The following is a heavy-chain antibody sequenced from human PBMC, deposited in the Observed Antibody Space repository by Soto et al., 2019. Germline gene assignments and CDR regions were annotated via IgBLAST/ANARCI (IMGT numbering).Heavy chain of an antibody. V-gene: IGHV6-1*01. CDR1: GDSVSSNSAA. CDR2: TYYRAKWYY. J-gene: IGHJ2*01. D-gene: IGHD3-16*01. CDR3: ARGGRYFDL. Sequence: QVQLQQSGPGLVKPSQTLSLTCVISGDSVSSNSAAWTWIRQSPSGGLEWLGRTYYRAKWYYDYAVSVESRITYNPDTYKSQFSLQLNSVTPEDTAVYYCARGGRYFDLWGRGTLVTVSS.